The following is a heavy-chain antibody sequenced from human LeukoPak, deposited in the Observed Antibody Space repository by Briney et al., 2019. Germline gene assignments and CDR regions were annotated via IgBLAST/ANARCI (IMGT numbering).Heavy chain of an antibody. CDR3: ARVPPNYDSSGYCDY. J-gene: IGHJ4*02. D-gene: IGHD3-22*01. CDR2: INPNSGGT. CDR1: GYTFTGYY. Sequence: ASVKVSCKASGYTFTGYYMHWVRQAPGQGLEWMGWINPNSGGTNYAQKFQGRVTMTRDTSISTAYMELSRLRSDDTAVYYCARVPPNYDSSGYCDYWGQGTLVPSPQ. V-gene: IGHV1-2*02.